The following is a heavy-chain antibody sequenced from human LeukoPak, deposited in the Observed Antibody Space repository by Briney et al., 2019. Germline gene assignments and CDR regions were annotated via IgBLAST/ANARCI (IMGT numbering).Heavy chain of an antibody. CDR2: ISYDGSNK. D-gene: IGHD3-10*01. CDR1: GFTFSGYA. V-gene: IGHV3-30*18. CDR3: AKEGTMVRGLTLDQ. J-gene: IGHJ4*02. Sequence: GRSLRLPCAASGFTFSGYAMHWVRQAPGKGLEWVAVISYDGSNKLSADSVKGRFTISRDNSKNTLYLQMNSLRAEDTAVYYCAKEGTMVRGLTLDQWGQGTLVTVSS.